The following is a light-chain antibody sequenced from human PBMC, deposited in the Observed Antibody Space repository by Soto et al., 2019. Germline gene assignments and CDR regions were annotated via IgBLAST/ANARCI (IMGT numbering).Light chain of an antibody. V-gene: IGKV3-20*01. J-gene: IGKJ3*01. Sequence: EIVLTQSPGTLSLSPGERATVSCRASQSVSSSYLAWYQQKPGQAPRLLIYGASSRATGIPDRFSGSGSGTDFTLTISRLEAEDFAVYYCQQYGSSLFTFGPGTKVDIK. CDR2: GAS. CDR1: QSVSSSY. CDR3: QQYGSSLFT.